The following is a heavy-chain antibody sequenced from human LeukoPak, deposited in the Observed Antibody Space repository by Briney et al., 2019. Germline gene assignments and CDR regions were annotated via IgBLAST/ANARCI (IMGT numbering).Heavy chain of an antibody. CDR1: GGSFSGYY. V-gene: IGHV4-34*01. CDR2: INHSGST. CDR3: AGQTESGVDAFDI. Sequence: MTSETLSLTCAVYGGSFSGYYWSWIRQPPGKGLEWIGEINHSGSTNYNPSLKSRVTISVDTSKNQFSPKLSSVTAADTAVYYCAGQTESGVDAFDIWGQGTMVTVSA. D-gene: IGHD5-12*01. J-gene: IGHJ3*02.